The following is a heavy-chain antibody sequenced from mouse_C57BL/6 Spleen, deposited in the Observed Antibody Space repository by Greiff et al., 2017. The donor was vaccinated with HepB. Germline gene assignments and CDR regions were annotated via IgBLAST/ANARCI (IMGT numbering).Heavy chain of an antibody. J-gene: IGHJ4*01. D-gene: IGHD1-1*01. CDR1: GYAFSSSW. CDR3: ASPITTVVATDYYAMDY. Sequence: VQLQQSGPELVKPGASVKISCKASGYAFSSSWMNWVKQRPGKGLEWIGRIYPGDGDTNYNGKFKGKATLTADKSSSTAYMQLSSLTSEDSAVYFCASPITTVVATDYYAMDYWGQGTSVTVSS. V-gene: IGHV1-82*01. CDR2: IYPGDGDT.